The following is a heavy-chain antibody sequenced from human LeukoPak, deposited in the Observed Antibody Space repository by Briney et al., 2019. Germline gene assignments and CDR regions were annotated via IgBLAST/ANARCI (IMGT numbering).Heavy chain of an antibody. CDR2: ISSSSSYI. J-gene: IGHJ1*01. Sequence: GGSLRLSCAASGFTFSSYAMSWVRQAPGKGLEWVSSISSSSSYIYYADSVKGRLTISRDNAKNSLYLQMNSLRAEDTAVYYCARDWPTIAAAGTIPEYFQHWGQGTLVTVSS. CDR3: ARDWPTIAAAGTIPEYFQH. CDR1: GFTFSSYA. V-gene: IGHV3-21*01. D-gene: IGHD6-13*01.